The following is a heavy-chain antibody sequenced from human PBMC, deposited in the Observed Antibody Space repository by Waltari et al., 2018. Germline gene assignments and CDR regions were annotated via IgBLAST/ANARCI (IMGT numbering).Heavy chain of an antibody. J-gene: IGHJ6*03. Sequence: QVQLQESGPGLVKPSETLSLTCTVSGGAISSYYWSWIRQPPGKGLEWIGYIYDRGSPNYNPSLKSRVTISVDPSKNQFSLTLSSVPAADTAVYYCARTIPQNFWRGSLYYMDVWGKGTTVTISS. CDR3: ARTIPQNFWRGSLYYMDV. D-gene: IGHD3-3*01. CDR2: IYDRGSP. CDR1: GGAISSYY. V-gene: IGHV4-59*01.